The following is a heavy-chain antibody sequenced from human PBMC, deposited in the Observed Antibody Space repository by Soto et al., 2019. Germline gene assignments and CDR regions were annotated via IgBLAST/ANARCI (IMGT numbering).Heavy chain of an antibody. CDR1: GYTFTSYD. CDR3: ARRAETNGWNGFGADKYYFDF. V-gene: IGHV1-8*01. J-gene: IGHJ4*02. CDR2: MNPNTGNS. D-gene: IGHD1-1*01. Sequence: ASVKVSCKASGYTFTSYDIYWVRQATGQGLEWMGWMNPNTGNSGYAQKFQGRVTMTSDTSISTARMELSSLRSEDTAVYYCARRAETNGWNGFGADKYYFDFWGQGTLVTVSS.